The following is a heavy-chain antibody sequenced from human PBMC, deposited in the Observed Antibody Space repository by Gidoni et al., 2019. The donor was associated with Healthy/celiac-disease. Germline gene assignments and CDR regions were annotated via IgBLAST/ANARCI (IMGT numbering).Heavy chain of an antibody. D-gene: IGHD4-17*01. CDR1: GGTFSSYT. V-gene: IGHV1-69*08. CDR2: IIPILGIA. J-gene: IGHJ2*01. CDR3: ARETTVTWYFDL. Sequence: QVQLVQSGAEVKKPGSSVKVSCKATGGTFSSYTISWVRQAPGQGLEWMGRIIPILGIANYAQKFQGRVTITADKSTSTAYMELISLRSEDTAVYYCARETTVTWYFDLWGRGTLVTVSS.